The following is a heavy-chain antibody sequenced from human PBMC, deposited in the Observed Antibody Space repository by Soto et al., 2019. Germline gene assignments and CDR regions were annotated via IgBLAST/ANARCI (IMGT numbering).Heavy chain of an antibody. CDR3: ARDQGYSSSWYMGYYYYYYRMDV. CDR2: IYYSGST. D-gene: IGHD6-13*01. Sequence: SETLSLTCTVSGGSISSYYWSWIRQPPGKGLEWIGYIYYSGSTNYNPSLKSRVTISVDTSKNQFSLKLSSVTAADTAVYYCARDQGYSSSWYMGYYYYYYRMDVWGQGTTVTVSS. J-gene: IGHJ6*02. CDR1: GGSISSYY. V-gene: IGHV4-59*01.